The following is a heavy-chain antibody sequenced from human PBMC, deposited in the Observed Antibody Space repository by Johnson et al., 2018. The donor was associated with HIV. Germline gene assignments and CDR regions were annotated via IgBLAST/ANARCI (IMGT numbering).Heavy chain of an antibody. CDR1: GFIFSSYA. CDR3: ANYAGLGAFDI. J-gene: IGHJ3*02. V-gene: IGHV3-23*04. D-gene: IGHD4-17*01. Sequence: VQLVESGGGVVRPGGSLRLSCAASGFIFSSYAMSWVRQAPGKGLEWVSAISSSGGSTYYADSVKGRFTISRDNSKNTLHLQMNSLRAEDTAVYYCANYAGLGAFDIWGQGTMVTVSS. CDR2: ISSSGGST.